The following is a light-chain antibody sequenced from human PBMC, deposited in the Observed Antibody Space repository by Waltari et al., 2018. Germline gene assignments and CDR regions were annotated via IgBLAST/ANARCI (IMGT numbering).Light chain of an antibody. Sequence: EIVLTQSPGTLSLSPAERATLSCRASQSVSGSYLAWYQRKPGQAPRLLIYGESSGATGIPDRFSGSGSGTDFTLTISRLEPEDFAVYYCQQYGRSPLTFGGGTKVQIK. J-gene: IGKJ4*01. V-gene: IGKV3-20*01. CDR1: QSVSGSY. CDR3: QQYGRSPLT. CDR2: GES.